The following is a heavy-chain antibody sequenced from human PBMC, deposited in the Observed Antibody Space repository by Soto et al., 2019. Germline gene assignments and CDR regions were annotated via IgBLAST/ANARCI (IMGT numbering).Heavy chain of an antibody. CDR1: GGTFSTYA. CDR2: IIPSFGSA. D-gene: IGHD1-1*01. J-gene: IGHJ5*02. CDR3: ARDRVAGTERWFDP. V-gene: IGHV1-69*06. Sequence: QVQLVQSGAEVKTPGSSVRVSCKASGGTFSTYALSWVRQAPGQGLEWMGGIIPSFGSANYAQRFRDRVTITADKSTRTGYMELSGLRSHDTAVYYCARDRVAGTERWFDPLGQGTLVTVSS.